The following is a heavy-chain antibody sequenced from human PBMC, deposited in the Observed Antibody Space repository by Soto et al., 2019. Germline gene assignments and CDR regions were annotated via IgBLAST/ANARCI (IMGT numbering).Heavy chain of an antibody. J-gene: IGHJ5*02. D-gene: IGHD2-15*01. V-gene: IGHV5-51*01. CDR1: GYSFTSYW. Sequence: EVQLVQSGAEVKKPGESLKISCKGSGYSFTSYWIGWVRQMPGKGLEWMGIIYPGDSDTRYSPSFQGQVTISADKSIGTAYLQWSSPKASDTAMYYCARTRYCSGGSCRPGWFAPWGQGTLVTVSS. CDR3: ARTRYCSGGSCRPGWFAP. CDR2: IYPGDSDT.